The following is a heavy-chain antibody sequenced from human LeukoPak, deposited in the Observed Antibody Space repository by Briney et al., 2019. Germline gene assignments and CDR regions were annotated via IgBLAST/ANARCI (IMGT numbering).Heavy chain of an antibody. CDR2: IYYSGST. CDR1: GGSITSSSYY. D-gene: IGHD3-22*01. CDR3: AGLSGGSYFRGYYMDV. J-gene: IGHJ6*03. V-gene: IGHV4-39*01. Sequence: SETLSLTCNVSGGSITSSSYYWGWIRQPPGKGLEWIGSIYYSGSTYYNPSLKSRVTISVDTSKNQFSLKLNSVTAADTAVYYRAGLSGGSYFRGYYMDVWGKGTTLTISS.